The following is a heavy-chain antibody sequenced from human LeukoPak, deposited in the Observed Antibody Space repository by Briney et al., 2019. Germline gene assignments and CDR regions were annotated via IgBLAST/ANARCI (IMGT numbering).Heavy chain of an antibody. CDR2: IYTSGST. V-gene: IGHV4-4*09. D-gene: IGHD3-22*01. CDR1: GGSIGSYY. Sequence: SETLSLTCTVSGGSIGSYYWSWIRQPPGKGLEWIGYIYTSGSTNYNPSLKSRVTISVDTSKNQFSLKLSSVTAADTAVYYCASQYYYDSSGSPYYYYYMDVWGKGTTVTVSS. J-gene: IGHJ6*03. CDR3: ASQYYYDSSGSPYYYYYMDV.